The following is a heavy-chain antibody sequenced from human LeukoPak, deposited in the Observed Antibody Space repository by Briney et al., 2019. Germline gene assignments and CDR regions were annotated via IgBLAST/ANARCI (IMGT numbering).Heavy chain of an antibody. Sequence: GGSLRLSCAASGSTFSDYSMSWIRQAPGKGLEWVSYISSSGSSIFYADSVKGRFTISRDNAKNSLYLQMNSLRVEDTAVYYCARDSRGMYSGSYFDYWGQGTLVTVSS. J-gene: IGHJ4*02. V-gene: IGHV3-11*01. CDR1: GSTFSDYS. D-gene: IGHD1-26*01. CDR2: ISSSGSSI. CDR3: ARDSRGMYSGSYFDY.